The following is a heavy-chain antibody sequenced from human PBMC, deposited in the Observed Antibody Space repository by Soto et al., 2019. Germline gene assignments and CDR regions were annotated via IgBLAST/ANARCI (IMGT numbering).Heavy chain of an antibody. V-gene: IGHV4-30-2*01. J-gene: IGHJ5*02. CDR1: GGYISSGGYS. Sequence: SETLSLTCAVSGGYISSGGYSWSWIRQPPGKGLDWIGYIYHSGSTYYNPSLKSRVTISVDRSKNQFSLKLSSVTAADTAVYYCARVPGPWGQGTLVTVSS. CDR2: IYHSGST. CDR3: ARVPGP.